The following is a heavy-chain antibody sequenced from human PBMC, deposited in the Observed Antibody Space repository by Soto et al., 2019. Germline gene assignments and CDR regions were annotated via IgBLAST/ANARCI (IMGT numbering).Heavy chain of an antibody. Sequence: ASVTVSCQASGYTFTSYAMHWVRQAPGQRLEWMGWINAGNGNTKYSQRFQGRVTITRDTSASTAYMELSSLRSEDTAVYYCARVGDSTHYYYYYGMDVWGQGTTVTVSS. CDR1: GYTFTSYA. V-gene: IGHV1-3*01. CDR3: ARVGDSTHYYYYYGMDV. J-gene: IGHJ6*02. CDR2: INAGNGNT. D-gene: IGHD3-3*01.